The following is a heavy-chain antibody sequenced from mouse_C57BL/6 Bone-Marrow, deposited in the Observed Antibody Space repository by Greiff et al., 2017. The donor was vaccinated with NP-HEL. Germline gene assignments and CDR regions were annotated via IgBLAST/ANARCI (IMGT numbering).Heavy chain of an antibody. CDR3: AIFLWFAY. CDR1: GYTFTSYT. J-gene: IGHJ3*01. CDR2: INPSSGYT. V-gene: IGHV1-4*01. Sequence: VQGVESGAELARPGASVKMSCKASGYTFTSYTMHWVKQRPGQGLEWIGYINPSSGYTKYNQKFKDKATLTADKSSSTAYMQLSSLTSEDSAVYYCAIFLWFAYWGQGTLVTVSA.